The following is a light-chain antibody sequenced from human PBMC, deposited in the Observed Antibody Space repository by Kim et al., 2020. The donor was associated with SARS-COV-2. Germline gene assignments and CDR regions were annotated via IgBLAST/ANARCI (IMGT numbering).Light chain of an antibody. J-gene: IGKJ4*01. CDR3: QQYYGWPLT. CDR1: QSVSSH. V-gene: IGKV3-15*01. CDR2: DAS. Sequence: VSPGERATLACRGSQSVSSHLAWCQQNPGQAPRLLIYDASTRATGLPARFSGSGSETEFTLTISSLQSEDFAVYYCQQYYGWPLTFGGGTKVDIK.